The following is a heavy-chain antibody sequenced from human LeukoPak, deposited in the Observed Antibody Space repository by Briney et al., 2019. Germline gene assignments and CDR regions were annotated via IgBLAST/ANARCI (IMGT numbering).Heavy chain of an antibody. CDR2: INHSGST. V-gene: IGHV4-34*01. D-gene: IGHD1-14*01. CDR1: GGSFSGYY. CDR3: ARGPLSGDPYRS. J-gene: IGHJ4*02. Sequence: PSETLSPTCAVYGGSFSGYYWSWIRQPPGKGLEWIGEINHSGSTNYNPSLKSRVTISVDTSKNQFSLKLSSVTAADTAVYYCARGPLSGDPYRSWGQGTLVTVSS.